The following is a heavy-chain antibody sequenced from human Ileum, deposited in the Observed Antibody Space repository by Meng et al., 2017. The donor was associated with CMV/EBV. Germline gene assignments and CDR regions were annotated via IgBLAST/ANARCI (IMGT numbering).Heavy chain of an antibody. CDR1: GYSFASYW. CDR2: IYPGDSDT. Sequence: EGQWVQSGAAVKKPGESLKGSGYSFASYWIGWVRQMPGKGLEWMGIIYPGDSDTRYSPSFQGQVTISADKSISTAYLQWSSLKASDTAMYYCARGGITMVRGVDCWGQGTLVTVSS. V-gene: IGHV5-51*03. D-gene: IGHD3-10*01. CDR3: ARGGITMVRGVDC. J-gene: IGHJ4*02.